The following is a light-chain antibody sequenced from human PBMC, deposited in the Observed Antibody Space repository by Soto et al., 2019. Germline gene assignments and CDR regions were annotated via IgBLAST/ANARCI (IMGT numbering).Light chain of an antibody. CDR2: GVS. V-gene: IGKV3-20*01. CDR3: QQYGSSPT. Sequence: EIVLTQSPGTLPLSPGERATLSCRASQSVIGTHLAWYQQKPGQSPRLLIFGVSSRATGTPDRFSGSGSETDFTLTISRLEPEDFAVYHCQQYGSSPTFGQGTKLEIK. J-gene: IGKJ2*01. CDR1: QSVIGTH.